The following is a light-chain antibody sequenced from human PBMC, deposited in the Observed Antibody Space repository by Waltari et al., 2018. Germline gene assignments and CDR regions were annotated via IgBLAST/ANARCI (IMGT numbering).Light chain of an antibody. V-gene: IGKV3-20*01. Sequence: QSPGTLSLSPGERATLSCRASQSVSRTLAWYQQKPGQAPRLLIYDVSTRATGIPDRFSGSGSGTDFSLTISRVEPEDFVVYYCQKYGTLPATFGQGTKVEIK. CDR2: DVS. CDR1: QSVSRT. J-gene: IGKJ1*01. CDR3: QKYGTLPAT.